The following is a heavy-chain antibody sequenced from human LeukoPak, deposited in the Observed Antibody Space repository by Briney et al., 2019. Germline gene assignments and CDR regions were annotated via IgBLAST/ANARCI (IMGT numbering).Heavy chain of an antibody. D-gene: IGHD1-26*01. V-gene: IGHV3-11*01. J-gene: IGHJ4*02. CDR3: TRAVGLGPGAHFDQ. Sequence: PGGSLRLSCAASGFSFSRYYMSWVRQTRGKALEWISYIPTSGMSVQYADSVRGRFTASRDDAKNSMHLQMDSLRVEDTAVYYCTRAVGLGPGAHFDQWGQGALVIVSS. CDR1: GFSFSRYY. CDR2: IPTSGMSV.